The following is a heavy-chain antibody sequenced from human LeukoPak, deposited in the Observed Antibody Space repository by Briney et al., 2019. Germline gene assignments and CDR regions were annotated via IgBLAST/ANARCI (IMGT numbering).Heavy chain of an antibody. V-gene: IGHV1-18*01. CDR3: ARELVYGSGSYSGGFDI. CDR2: ISAYNGNT. J-gene: IGHJ3*02. D-gene: IGHD3-10*01. CDR1: GYTFTSYG. Sequence: ASVKVSCKASGYTFTSYGISWVRQAPGQGLEWMGWISAYNGNTNYAQKLQGRVTMTTDTSTSTAYMELRSLRSDDTAVYYCARELVYGSGSYSGGFDIWGQGTMVTVSS.